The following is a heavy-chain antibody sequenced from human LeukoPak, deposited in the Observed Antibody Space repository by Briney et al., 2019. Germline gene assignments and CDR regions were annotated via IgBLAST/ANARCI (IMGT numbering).Heavy chain of an antibody. Sequence: GGSLRLSCAASGFTFSSYAMHWVRQAPGKGLEWVAVMSYDGSHKFHADSVKGRFTISRDNSKNTVYLQVNSLRAEDTAIYYCARDVGGYAFDSWGQGTLVTVSS. CDR3: ARDVGGYAFDS. CDR2: MSYDGSHK. D-gene: IGHD5-12*01. V-gene: IGHV3-30*04. CDR1: GFTFSSYA. J-gene: IGHJ4*02.